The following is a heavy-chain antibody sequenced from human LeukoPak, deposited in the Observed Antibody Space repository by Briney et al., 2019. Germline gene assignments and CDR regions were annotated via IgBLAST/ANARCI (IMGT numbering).Heavy chain of an antibody. V-gene: IGHV4-39*07. J-gene: IGHJ4*02. Sequence: SQTLSLTCTVSGGSISSGSYYWSWIRQPPGKGLEWIGEINHSGSTNYNPSLKSRVTISVDTSKNQFSLKLSSVTAADTAVYYCARVRYNWNRDFDYWGQGTLVTVSS. CDR2: INHSGST. CDR3: ARVRYNWNRDFDY. D-gene: IGHD1-20*01. CDR1: GGSISSGSYY.